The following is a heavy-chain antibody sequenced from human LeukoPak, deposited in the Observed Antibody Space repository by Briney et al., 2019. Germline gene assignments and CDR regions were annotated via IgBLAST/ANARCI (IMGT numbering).Heavy chain of an antibody. CDR2: ISGSGGGT. CDR1: GFTFSSYA. V-gene: IGHV3-23*01. D-gene: IGHD2-2*01. CDR3: AKEQSPHIVVVPAEIHRYYYYYGMDV. Sequence: GGSLRLSCAASGFTFSSYAMSWVRQAPGKGLEWVSAISGSGGGTYYADSVKGRFTISRDNSKNTLYLQMNSLRAEDTAVYYCAKEQSPHIVVVPAEIHRYYYYYGMDVWGQGTTVTVSS. J-gene: IGHJ6*02.